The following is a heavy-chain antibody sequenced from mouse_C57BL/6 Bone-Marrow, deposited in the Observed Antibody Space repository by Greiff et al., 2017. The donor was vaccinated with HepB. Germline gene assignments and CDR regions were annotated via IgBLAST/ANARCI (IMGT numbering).Heavy chain of an antibody. CDR3: ARQDLFAY. Sequence: EVQRVESGGGLVKPGGSLKLSCAASGFTFSSYTMSWVRQTPEKRLEWVATISGGGGNTYYPDSVKGRFTISRDNAKNTLYLQMSSLRSEDTALYYCARQDLFAYWGQGTLVTVSA. J-gene: IGHJ3*01. CDR2: ISGGGGNT. V-gene: IGHV5-9*01. CDR1: GFTFSSYT.